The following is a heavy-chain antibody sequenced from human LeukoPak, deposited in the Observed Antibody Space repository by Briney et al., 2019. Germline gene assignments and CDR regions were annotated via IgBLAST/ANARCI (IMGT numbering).Heavy chain of an antibody. CDR3: ARPYYYDSRIDP. CDR1: GVSISSGDYY. Sequence: SQTLSLSCTVSGVSISSGDYYWTWIRQPPGKGLEWIAYMYYSGSTYYNPSLKSRVTISLDTSKNQFSLKLSSVTAADTAVYYCARPYYYDSRIDPWGQGTLVTVSS. J-gene: IGHJ5*02. CDR2: MYYSGST. D-gene: IGHD3-22*01. V-gene: IGHV4-30-4*01.